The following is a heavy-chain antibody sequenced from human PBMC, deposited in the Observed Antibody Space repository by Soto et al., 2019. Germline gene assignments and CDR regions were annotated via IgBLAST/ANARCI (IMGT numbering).Heavy chain of an antibody. Sequence: PGGSLRLSCAASGFTFSSYSMNWVRQAPGKGLEWVSSISSSSSYIYYADSVKGRFTISRDNAKNSLYLQMNSLRAEDTAVYYCARDRTSSANGGFEPWGQGTLVTVS. CDR1: GFTFSSYS. CDR2: ISSSSSYI. CDR3: ARDRTSSANGGFEP. V-gene: IGHV3-21*01. D-gene: IGHD2-15*01. J-gene: IGHJ5*02.